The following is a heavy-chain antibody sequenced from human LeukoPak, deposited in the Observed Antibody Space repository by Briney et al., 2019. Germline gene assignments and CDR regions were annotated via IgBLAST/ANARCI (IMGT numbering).Heavy chain of an antibody. D-gene: IGHD3-22*01. CDR3: ARDLSRQYYDSSGYPDY. J-gene: IGHJ4*02. CDR2: ISSSSSYI. V-gene: IGHV3-21*01. Sequence: KAGGSLRLSCAASGFTISSYSMSWVRQAPGKGLEWVSSISSSSSYIYYADSVKGRFTISRDNAKNSLYLQMNSLRAEDTAVYCCARDLSRQYYDSSGYPDYWGQGTLVTVSS. CDR1: GFTISSYS.